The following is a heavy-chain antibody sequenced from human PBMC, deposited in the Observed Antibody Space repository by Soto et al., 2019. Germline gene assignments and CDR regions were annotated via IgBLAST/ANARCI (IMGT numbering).Heavy chain of an antibody. Sequence: PSETLSLTCTVSGGSISSGDYYWSWIRQPPGKGLEWIGYIYYSGSTYYNPSLKSRVTISVDTSKNQFSLKLSSVTAADTAVYYCARAVGVATIFDYWGQGTLVTVSS. CDR2: IYYSGST. V-gene: IGHV4-30-4*01. CDR3: ARAVGVATIFDY. D-gene: IGHD5-12*01. J-gene: IGHJ4*02. CDR1: GGSISSGDYY.